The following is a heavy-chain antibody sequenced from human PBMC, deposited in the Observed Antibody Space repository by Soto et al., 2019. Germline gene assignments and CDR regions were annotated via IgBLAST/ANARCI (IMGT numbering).Heavy chain of an antibody. CDR1: GLTFSRYG. J-gene: IGHJ4*02. CDR2: ISDDGSNK. Sequence: QVQMVESGGGVVQPGRSLRLSCAAPGLTFSRYGMHWVRQVPGKGLEWVAVISDDGSNKNYADSVKGRFTISRDNSKNTLFLQMNSLRIEDAALYFCVRSKDMGGNSYIFDFWGQGTLVTVSS. D-gene: IGHD2-15*01. CDR3: VRSKDMGGNSYIFDF. V-gene: IGHV3-30*03.